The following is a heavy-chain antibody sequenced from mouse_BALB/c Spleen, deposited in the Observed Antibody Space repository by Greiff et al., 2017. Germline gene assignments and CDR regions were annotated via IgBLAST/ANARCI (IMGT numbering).Heavy chain of an antibody. CDR2: IRNKANGYTT. V-gene: IGHV7-3*02. CDR3: ERDMAD. Sequence: EVMLVESGGGLVQPGGSLRLSCATSGFTFTDYYMSWVRQPPGKALEWLGFIRNKANGYTTEYSASVKGRFTISRDNSQSIIYLQMNTLSAEDSATYYCERDMADWGQGTLVTVSA. CDR1: GFTFTDYY. J-gene: IGHJ3*01.